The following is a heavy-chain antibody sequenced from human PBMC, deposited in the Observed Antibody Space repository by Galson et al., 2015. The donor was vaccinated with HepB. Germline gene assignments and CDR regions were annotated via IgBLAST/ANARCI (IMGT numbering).Heavy chain of an antibody. V-gene: IGHV3-66*01. Sequence: SLRLSCAASGFTVSSNYMSWVRQAPGKGLEWVSVIYSGGSTYYADSVKGRFTISRDNSKNTLYLQMNSLRAEDTAVYYCARGVGATHYYYYGMDVWGQGTTVTVSS. J-gene: IGHJ6*02. CDR1: GFTVSSNY. CDR2: IYSGGST. D-gene: IGHD1-26*01. CDR3: ARGVGATHYYYYGMDV.